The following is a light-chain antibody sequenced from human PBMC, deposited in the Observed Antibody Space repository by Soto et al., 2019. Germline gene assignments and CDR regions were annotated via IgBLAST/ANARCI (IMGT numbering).Light chain of an antibody. CDR3: CSYAGSYTVYV. J-gene: IGLJ1*01. CDR1: SSDFGGYNY. CDR2: DVS. V-gene: IGLV2-11*01. Sequence: QSALTQPRSVSGSPGQSVTISCTGTSSDFGGYNYVSWYQQHPGKAPKLMIYDVSKRPSGVPDRFSGSKSGNTASLTISGLQAEDEADYYCCSYAGSYTVYVFGTGTKSPS.